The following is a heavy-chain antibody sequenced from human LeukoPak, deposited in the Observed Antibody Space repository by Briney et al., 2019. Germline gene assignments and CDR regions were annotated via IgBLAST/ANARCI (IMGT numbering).Heavy chain of an antibody. Sequence: GGSLRLSCAASGFTFSSYEMNWVRQAPGKGLEWVSSISSSSSYIYYADSVKGRFTISRDNAKNSLYLQMNSLRAEDTAVYYCARQNYGSAPLRYWGQGTLVTVSS. D-gene: IGHD3-10*01. CDR2: ISSSSSYI. CDR3: ARQNYGSAPLRY. V-gene: IGHV3-21*01. J-gene: IGHJ4*02. CDR1: GFTFSSYE.